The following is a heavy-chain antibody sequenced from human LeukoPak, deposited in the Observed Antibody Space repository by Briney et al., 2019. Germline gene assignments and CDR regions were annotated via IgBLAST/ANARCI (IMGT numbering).Heavy chain of an antibody. Sequence: GGSLRLSCAASGFTFSSYAMHWVRQAPGKGLEYVSAISSNGGSTYYANSVKGRFTISRDNSKNTLYGQMNSLRTDDTAVYYCAKDGTYYGFWSGYSYYYYYYMDVWGKGTTVTVSS. J-gene: IGHJ6*03. CDR1: GFTFSSYA. CDR2: ISSNGGST. CDR3: AKDGTYYGFWSGYSYYYYYYMDV. D-gene: IGHD3-3*01. V-gene: IGHV3-64*01.